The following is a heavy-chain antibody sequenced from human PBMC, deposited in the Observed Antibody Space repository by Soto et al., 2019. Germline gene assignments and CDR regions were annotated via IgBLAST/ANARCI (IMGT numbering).Heavy chain of an antibody. J-gene: IGHJ6*02. CDR2: INHSGST. CDR1: GGSFSGYY. CDR3: ARVEVVRGVISDYYYGMDV. D-gene: IGHD3-10*01. V-gene: IGHV4-34*01. Sequence: SETLSLTCAVYGGSFSGYYWSWIRQPPGKGLEWIGEINHSGSTNYNPSLKSRVTISVDTPKNQFSLKLSSVTAADTAVYYCARVEVVRGVISDYYYGMDVWGQGTTVTVSS.